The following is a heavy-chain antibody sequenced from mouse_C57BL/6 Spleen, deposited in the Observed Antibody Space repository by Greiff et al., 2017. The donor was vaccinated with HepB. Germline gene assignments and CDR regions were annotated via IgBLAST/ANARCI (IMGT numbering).Heavy chain of an antibody. V-gene: IGHV1-82*01. CDR1: GYAFSSSW. D-gene: IGHD1-1*01. Sequence: QVQLQQSGPELVKPGASVKISCKASGYAFSSSWMNWVKQRPGKGLEWIGRIYPGDGDTNYNGKFKGKATLTADKSSSTAYVQLSSLTSEDSAVYFWARNDGSSPAWFAYWGQGTLVTVSA. CDR2: IYPGDGDT. J-gene: IGHJ3*01. CDR3: ARNDGSSPAWFAY.